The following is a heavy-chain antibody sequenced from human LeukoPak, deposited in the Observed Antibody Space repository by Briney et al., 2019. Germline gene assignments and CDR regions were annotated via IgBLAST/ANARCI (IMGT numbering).Heavy chain of an antibody. CDR2: IIPIFGTA. J-gene: IGHJ4*02. CDR3: ASLDSSGYYSDYFDY. Sequence: ASVKVSCKASGGTFSSYAISWVRQAPGQGLEWMGGIIPIFGTANYAQKFQGRVTITADKSTSTAYMELSSLRSEDTAVYYCASLDSSGYYSDYFDYWGQGTLVTVSS. CDR1: GGTFSSYA. V-gene: IGHV1-69*06. D-gene: IGHD3-22*01.